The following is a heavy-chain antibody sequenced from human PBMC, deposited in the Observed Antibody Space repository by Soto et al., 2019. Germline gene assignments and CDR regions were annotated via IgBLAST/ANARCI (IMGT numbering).Heavy chain of an antibody. CDR1: GFSLSTSGVG. CDR2: IYWDDDK. V-gene: IGHV2-5*02. J-gene: IGHJ4*02. CDR3: AHRPSRAYCGGDCYDY. D-gene: IGHD2-21*01. Sequence: QITLKESGPTLVKPTQTLTLTCTFSGFSLSTSGVGVGWIRQPPGKALEWLALIYWDDDKRYSPPLKSRLTIPKDTSKNQVVLTMTNMDPVDTATYYCAHRPSRAYCGGDCYDYWGQGTLVTVSS.